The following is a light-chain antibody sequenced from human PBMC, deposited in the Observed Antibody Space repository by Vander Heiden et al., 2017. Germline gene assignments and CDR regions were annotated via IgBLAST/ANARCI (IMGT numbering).Light chain of an antibody. V-gene: IGKV3-15*01. CDR1: QSVSGN. J-gene: IGKJ1*01. CDR2: GAS. CDR3: QQYSNRPPWT. Sequence: EIVMTQSPPTVSVSPGERATLSCRASQSVSGNLAWYQQKPGQAPRLLIYGASTRATGIPARFSGSGSGTEFTLTISSLQSEDFAVYYCQQYSNRPPWTFGQGTKVEIK.